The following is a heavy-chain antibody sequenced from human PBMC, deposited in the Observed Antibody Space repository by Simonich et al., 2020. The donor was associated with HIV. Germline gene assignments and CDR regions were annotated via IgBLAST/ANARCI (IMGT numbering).Heavy chain of an antibody. Sequence: QVQLQESGPGLVKPSQTLSLTCTVSGGSISSDGYYWSWIRQHPGKVLEWIGYIFYIGNTYYNPSLKSRVTISVDTSKNQFSLKLSSVTAADTAVYYCARVGIRMYAFDIWGQGTMVTVSS. CDR2: IFYIGNT. CDR1: GGSISSDGYY. J-gene: IGHJ3*02. D-gene: IGHD1-20*01. V-gene: IGHV4-31*03. CDR3: ARVGIRMYAFDI.